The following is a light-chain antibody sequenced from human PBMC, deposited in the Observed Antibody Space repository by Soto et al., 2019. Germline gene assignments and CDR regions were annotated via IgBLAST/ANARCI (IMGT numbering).Light chain of an antibody. CDR3: QLRSNWAPT. CDR1: QSVDAY. V-gene: IGKV3-11*01. CDR2: DAS. Sequence: EIVLTQSPVTLSLSPGERATLSCRASQSVDAYLAWYQQRPGQAPRLLIFDASNRATGIPTRFSGSGSGTDFTLTISSLEPEDFAVYYCQLRSNWAPTFGQGTKVEIK. J-gene: IGKJ1*01.